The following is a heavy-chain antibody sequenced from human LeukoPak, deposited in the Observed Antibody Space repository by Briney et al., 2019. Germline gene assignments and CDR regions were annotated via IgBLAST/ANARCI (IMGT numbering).Heavy chain of an antibody. Sequence: GASVKVSCKASGGTFSSYAISWVRQAPGQGLEWMGGIIPTFGTANYAQKFQGRVTITAGESTSTAYMELSSLRSEDTAVYYCARDGPRYYYDSSGYYYGWFDPWGQGTLVTVSS. V-gene: IGHV1-69*13. J-gene: IGHJ5*02. D-gene: IGHD3-22*01. CDR1: GGTFSSYA. CDR2: IIPTFGTA. CDR3: ARDGPRYYYDSSGYYYGWFDP.